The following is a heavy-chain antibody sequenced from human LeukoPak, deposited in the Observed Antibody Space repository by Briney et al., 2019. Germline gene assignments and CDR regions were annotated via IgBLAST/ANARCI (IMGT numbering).Heavy chain of an antibody. Sequence: GASVKVSCKASGYTFTSYYMHWVRQAPGQGLEWMGIINPSGGSTSYAQKFQGRVTMTRDTSTSTVHMELSSLRSEDTAVYYCASIRMGATDHDYWGQGTLVTVSS. D-gene: IGHD1-26*01. CDR2: INPSGGST. V-gene: IGHV1-46*01. CDR3: ASIRMGATDHDY. CDR1: GYTFTSYY. J-gene: IGHJ4*02.